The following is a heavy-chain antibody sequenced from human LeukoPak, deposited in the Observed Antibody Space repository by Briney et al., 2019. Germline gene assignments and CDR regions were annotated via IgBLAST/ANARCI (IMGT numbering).Heavy chain of an antibody. CDR2: ISRGGSTV. CDR3: ARGATGEFDY. CDR1: GFTFSSYE. Sequence: GGSLRLSCAASGFTFSSYEMNWVRQAPGKGLEWVSYISRGGSTVYYADCVNGRFTISRDNAKNSLYLQMNSLRAEDTAVYYCARGATGEFDYWGQGTLVTVSS. J-gene: IGHJ4*02. D-gene: IGHD1-26*01. V-gene: IGHV3-48*03.